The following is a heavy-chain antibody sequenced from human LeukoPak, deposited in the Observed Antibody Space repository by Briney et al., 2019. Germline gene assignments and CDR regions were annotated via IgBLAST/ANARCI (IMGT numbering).Heavy chain of an antibody. V-gene: IGHV6-1*01. CDR3: ARGFDISGSLLLDFDN. CDR2: TYYRSKWYN. CDR1: GDSVSSNSAA. D-gene: IGHD3-22*01. Sequence: SQTLSLTYAISGDSVSSNSAAWNWIRQPPSRGLEWLGRTYYRSKWYNDYAVSVKSRITINPDTSKNQFSLQLYSVIPEDTAVYYCARGFDISGSLLLDFDNWGQGILVTVSS. J-gene: IGHJ4*02.